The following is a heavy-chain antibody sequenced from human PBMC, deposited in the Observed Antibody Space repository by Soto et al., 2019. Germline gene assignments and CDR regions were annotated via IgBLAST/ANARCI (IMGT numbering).Heavy chain of an antibody. D-gene: IGHD3-16*02. V-gene: IGHV3-48*01. CDR1: GFTFSTYG. CDR3: ASRLYSQVNY. J-gene: IGHJ4*02. CDR2: ISSSSTTI. Sequence: EVQLVESGGGLVQPGGSLRLSCAASGFTFSTYGMNWVRQAPGKGLEWVSFISSSSTTIYYADSVKGRFTISRDNAKNSLFLQMNSLRAEDTAVYYCASRLYSQVNYWGQGTLVTVSS.